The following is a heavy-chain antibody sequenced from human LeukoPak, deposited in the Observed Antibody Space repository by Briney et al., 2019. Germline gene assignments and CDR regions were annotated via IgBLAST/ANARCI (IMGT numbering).Heavy chain of an antibody. CDR1: GGSISGHY. CDR2: IHYSWST. D-gene: IGHD4-23*01. J-gene: IGHJ5*02. V-gene: IGHV4-59*11. CDR3: ARDHEVITPSVADWFDP. Sequence: SETLSLTCTVSGGSISGHYWSWVRQPPGKGLEWLGYIHYSWSTKYDPSLKSRVTISLDTSKSQFSLTLTSVTAADTAFYYCARDHEVITPSVADWFDPWGQGTLVSV.